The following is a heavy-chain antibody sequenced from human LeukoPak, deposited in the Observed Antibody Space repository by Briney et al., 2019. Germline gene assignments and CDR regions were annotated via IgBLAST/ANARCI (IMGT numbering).Heavy chain of an antibody. J-gene: IGHJ6*04. CDR3: ARGGTVRNGMDV. V-gene: IGHV4-59*01. D-gene: IGHD1-26*01. Sequence: SETLSLTRTVSGGSLSSYYWSWIRQPPGKGLEWIGYIYYSGSTNYNPSLKSRVTISVDTSRNQCSLKLSSVTAADTAVYYCARGGTVRNGMDVWGEGTTVTVSS. CDR1: GGSLSSYY. CDR2: IYYSGST.